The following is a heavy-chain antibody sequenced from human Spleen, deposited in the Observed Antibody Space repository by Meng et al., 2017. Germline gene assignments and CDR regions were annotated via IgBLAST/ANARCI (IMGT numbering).Heavy chain of an antibody. CDR2: IGHSGTT. CDR3: VRSSAWVRTGFDP. Sequence: QPQLQESGPGLVKPSEALALTCRVSGCPISTSGYYWGWIRQPPGKGLEWIGSIGHSGTTYYTPSLRRRVTVSIDTSKNQFSLEVTSVTAADTAVYYCVRSSAWVRTGFDPWGQGTLVTVSS. D-gene: IGHD6-19*01. V-gene: IGHV4-39*01. J-gene: IGHJ5*02. CDR1: GCPISTSGYY.